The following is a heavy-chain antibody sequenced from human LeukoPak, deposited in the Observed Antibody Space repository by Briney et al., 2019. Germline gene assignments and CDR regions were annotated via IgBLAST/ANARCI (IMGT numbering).Heavy chain of an antibody. CDR1: GFTFSSYA. D-gene: IGHD6-19*01. Sequence: GGSLRLSCAASGFTFSSYAMSWVRQAPGKGLVWVSRINSDGSSTSYADSVKGRFTISRDNAKNTLYLQMNSLRAEDTAVYYCARAFGSGWYAFDYWGQGTLVTVSS. CDR3: ARAFGSGWYAFDY. V-gene: IGHV3-74*01. J-gene: IGHJ4*02. CDR2: INSDGSST.